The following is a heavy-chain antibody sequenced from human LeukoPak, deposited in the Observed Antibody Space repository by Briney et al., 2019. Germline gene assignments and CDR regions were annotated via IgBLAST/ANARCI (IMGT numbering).Heavy chain of an antibody. CDR3: AKDENGYSPYYYMDV. J-gene: IGHJ6*03. Sequence: PGRSLRLSCAASGFTFDDYAMHWVRQAPGKGLEWVSGISWNSGSRGYADSVKGRFTISRDNSKNTLYLQMNSLRAEDTAVYYCAKDENGYSPYYYMDVWGKGTTVTVSS. V-gene: IGHV3-9*01. CDR2: ISWNSGSR. D-gene: IGHD5-24*01. CDR1: GFTFDDYA.